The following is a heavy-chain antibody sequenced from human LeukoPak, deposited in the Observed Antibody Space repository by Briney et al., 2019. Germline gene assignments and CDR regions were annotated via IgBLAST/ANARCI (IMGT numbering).Heavy chain of an antibody. CDR2: MNPNSGNT. D-gene: IGHD3-10*01. Sequence: ASVKVSCKASGYTFTSYDINWVRQATGQGLEWMGWMNPNSGNTGYAQKFQGRVTMTRNTSISTAYMGLSSLRSEDTAVYYCARGRGLLWFGEFINWFDPWGQGTLVTVSS. CDR1: GYTFTSYD. CDR3: ARGRGLLWFGEFINWFDP. V-gene: IGHV1-8*01. J-gene: IGHJ5*02.